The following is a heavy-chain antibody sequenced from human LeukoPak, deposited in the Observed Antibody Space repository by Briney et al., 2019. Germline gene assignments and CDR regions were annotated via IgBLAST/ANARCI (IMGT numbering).Heavy chain of an antibody. CDR2: LSYSGST. CDR1: GGSITSYF. CDR3: ATLLPYCSSTSCSDY. J-gene: IGHJ4*02. D-gene: IGHD2-2*01. Sequence: SETLSLTCTVSGGSITSYFWSWIRQPPGKGLEWIGHLSYSGSTNYNPSLKSRVTISVDTSKNQFSLKLSSVTAADTAVYYCATLLPYCSSTSCSDYWGQGTLVTVSS. V-gene: IGHV4-59*12.